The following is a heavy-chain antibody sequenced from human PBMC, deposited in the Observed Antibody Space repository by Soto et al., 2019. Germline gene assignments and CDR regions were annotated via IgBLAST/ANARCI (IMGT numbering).Heavy chain of an antibody. CDR2: IYDSGST. Sequence: SETLSLTCAVSGYSISSGFYWGWIRQSPGKGLEWVGTIYDSGSTFQNPSLKSRVTISVDASKRQFSLELSSVTVADTAVYYCAVGYCGSTSCPREYFQQWGQGTLVTSPQ. D-gene: IGHD2-2*03. J-gene: IGHJ1*01. CDR3: AVGYCGSTSCPREYFQQ. V-gene: IGHV4-38-2*01. CDR1: GYSISSGFY.